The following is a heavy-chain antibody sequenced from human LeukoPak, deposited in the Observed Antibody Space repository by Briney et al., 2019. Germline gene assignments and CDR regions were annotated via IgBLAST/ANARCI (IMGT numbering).Heavy chain of an antibody. CDR2: SSHTGDLI. Sequence: SETLSLTCAVYGGSFSGSYWTWIRQTPGRGHEWIGESSHTGDLIGYNPALKGRATISVDTSKKQFSLRLTSVTAADTGIYSCAHVSDVTARPCDTWGAGTVVTVSS. CDR3: AHVSDVTARPCDT. V-gene: IGHV4-34*01. J-gene: IGHJ5*02. D-gene: IGHD2-21*02. CDR1: GGSFSGSY.